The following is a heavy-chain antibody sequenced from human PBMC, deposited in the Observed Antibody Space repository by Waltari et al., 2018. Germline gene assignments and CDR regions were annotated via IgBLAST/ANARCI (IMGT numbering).Heavy chain of an antibody. CDR2: IYYSGST. D-gene: IGHD7-27*01. V-gene: IGHV4-31*03. J-gene: IGHJ3*02. CDR3: ALQIGRLGDAFDI. Sequence: QVQLQESGPGLVTPSQTLSLTCTVSGGSISSGGYYWSWIRQHPGKGLEWIGYIYYSGSTYYNPSLKSRVTISVDTSKNQFSLKLSSVTAADTAVYYCALQIGRLGDAFDIWGQGTMVTVSS. CDR1: GGSISSGGYY.